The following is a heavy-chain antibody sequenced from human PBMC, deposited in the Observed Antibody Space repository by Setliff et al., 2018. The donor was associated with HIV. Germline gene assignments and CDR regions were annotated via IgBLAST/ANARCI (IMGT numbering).Heavy chain of an antibody. CDR3: AKDIHCTGGSCKHFDC. V-gene: IGHV3-23*01. D-gene: IGHD2-8*02. Sequence: GESLKISCAASGFTFSSYAMNWVRQAPGKGLEWVSTISGGSTYYADSVKGRFTISRDNSKNTVYLQMNSLRAEDTAVYFCAKDIHCTGGSCKHFDCWGQGTLVTVSS. CDR2: ISGGST. CDR1: GFTFSSYA. J-gene: IGHJ4*02.